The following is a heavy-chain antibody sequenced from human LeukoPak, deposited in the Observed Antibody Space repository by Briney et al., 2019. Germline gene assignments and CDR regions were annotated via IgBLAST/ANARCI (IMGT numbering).Heavy chain of an antibody. D-gene: IGHD3-10*01. V-gene: IGHV3-21*01. CDR2: ISSSSSYI. CDR3: ARVPTARITMVRGVTFDY. J-gene: IGHJ4*02. Sequence: GGSLRLSCAASGFTVSGNYMSWVRQAPGKGLEWVSSISSSSSYIYYADSVKGRFTISRDNAKNSLYLQMNSLRAEDTAVYYCARVPTARITMVRGVTFDYWGQGTLVTVSS. CDR1: GFTVSGNY.